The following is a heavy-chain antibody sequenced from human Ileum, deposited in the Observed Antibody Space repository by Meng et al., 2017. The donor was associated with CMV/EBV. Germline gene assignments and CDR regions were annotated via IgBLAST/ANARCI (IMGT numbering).Heavy chain of an antibody. CDR2: ILLDGVTT. V-gene: IGHV3-23*01. Sequence: GESLKISCVASDNSVRYYAMDWVRQAPGKGLEWVSAILLDGVTTYYADSVKGRFTISRDNSKNTVYLQMNSLRAEDTAVYFCARRRKVWGQGTLITVSS. CDR1: DNSVRYYA. CDR3: ARRRKV. J-gene: IGHJ4*02.